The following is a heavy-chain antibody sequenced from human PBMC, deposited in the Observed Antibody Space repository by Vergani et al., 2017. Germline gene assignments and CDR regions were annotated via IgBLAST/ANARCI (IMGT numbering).Heavy chain of an antibody. Sequence: QVQLQQWGAGLLKPSETLSLTCAVYGGSFSGYYWSWIRQPPGKGLEWIGEINHSGSTNYNPSLKSRVTISVDKSKNQFSLKLSSVTAADTAVYYCARWKAAAGGIDYWGQGTLVTVSS. V-gene: IGHV4-34*01. CDR3: ARWKAAAGGIDY. CDR1: GGSFSGYY. J-gene: IGHJ4*02. D-gene: IGHD6-13*01. CDR2: INHSGST.